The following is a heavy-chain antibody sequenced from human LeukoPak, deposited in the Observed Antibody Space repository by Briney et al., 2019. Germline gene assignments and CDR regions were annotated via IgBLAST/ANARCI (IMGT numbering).Heavy chain of an antibody. J-gene: IGHJ3*02. Sequence: ASVKVSCKASGYTFTSYGISWVRQAPGQGLEWMGWISAYNGNTNYAQKLQGRVTMTTDTSTSTAYMELRSLRSDDTAVYYCARDRPPPLGYDFWSGDTTFDIWGQGTMVTVSS. CDR1: GYTFTSYG. V-gene: IGHV1-18*01. CDR3: ARDRPPPLGYDFWSGDTTFDI. D-gene: IGHD3-3*01. CDR2: ISAYNGNT.